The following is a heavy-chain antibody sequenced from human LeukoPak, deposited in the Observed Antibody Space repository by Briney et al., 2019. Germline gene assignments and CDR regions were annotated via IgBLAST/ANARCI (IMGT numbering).Heavy chain of an antibody. Sequence: ASVKLSCKASGYTFTSYGISWVRQAPGQGLEWMGWISAYNGNTNYAQKLQGRVTMTTDTSTSTAYMELRSLRSDDTAVYYCARGYCSSTSCFVWGWFDPWGQGTLVTVFS. CDR2: ISAYNGNT. V-gene: IGHV1-18*01. CDR1: GYTFTSYG. CDR3: ARGYCSSTSCFVWGWFDP. J-gene: IGHJ5*02. D-gene: IGHD2-2*01.